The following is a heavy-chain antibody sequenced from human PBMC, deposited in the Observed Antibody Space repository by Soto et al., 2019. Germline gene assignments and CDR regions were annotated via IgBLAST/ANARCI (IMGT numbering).Heavy chain of an antibody. V-gene: IGHV4-34*01. CDR1: GGSFSGYY. CDR3: ARGPRGGFWGGYFYYYGMDV. J-gene: IGHJ6*02. Sequence: SETLSLTCAVYGGSFSGYYWSWIRQPPGKGLEWIGEINHSGSTNYNPSLKSRVTISVDTSKNQFSLKLSSVTAADTAVYYCARGPRGGFWGGYFYYYGMDVWGQGTTVTVSS. CDR2: INHSGST. D-gene: IGHD3-3*01.